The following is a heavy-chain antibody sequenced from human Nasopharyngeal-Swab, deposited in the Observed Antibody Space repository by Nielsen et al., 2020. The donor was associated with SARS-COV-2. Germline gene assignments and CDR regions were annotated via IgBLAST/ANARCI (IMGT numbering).Heavy chain of an antibody. CDR1: GGSFSGYY. D-gene: IGHD3-10*01. V-gene: IGHV4-34*01. Sequence: SETLSLTCAVYGGSFSGYYWSWIRQPPGKGLESIGEINHRGSTNYNPSLKSRVTISVDTSKNQFSLKLSSVTAAETAVYYCARGPVNVLLWFGELIHSHGMDVWGQETTVTVSS. J-gene: IGHJ6*02. CDR2: INHRGST. CDR3: ARGPVNVLLWFGELIHSHGMDV.